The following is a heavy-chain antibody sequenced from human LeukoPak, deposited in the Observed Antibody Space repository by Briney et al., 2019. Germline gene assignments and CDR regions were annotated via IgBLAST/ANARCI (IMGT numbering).Heavy chain of an antibody. V-gene: IGHV3-30-3*01. D-gene: IGHD7-27*01. CDR3: ARSYLTGDNGDY. J-gene: IGHJ4*02. Sequence: PGRSLRLSCAASGFTFSSYAMHWVRQAPGKGLEWVAVISYDGSNKYYADSVKGRFTISRDNSKNTLYLQMNSLRAEDTAVYYCARSYLTGDNGDYWGQGTLVTVSS. CDR1: GFTFSSYA. CDR2: ISYDGSNK.